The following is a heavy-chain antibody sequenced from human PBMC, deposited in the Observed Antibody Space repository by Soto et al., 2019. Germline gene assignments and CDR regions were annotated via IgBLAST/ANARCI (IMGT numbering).Heavy chain of an antibody. Sequence: GGSLRLSCEASGFTFNNYAMTWVRQAPGKGLEWVSTITATGGMTYYADSVKGRFTVSRDNSKNTLYLQMNSLRADDTAVYYSAKDPGGIAARQFDYWGQGNLVTVSS. CDR2: ITATGGMT. CDR1: GFTFNNYA. CDR3: AKDPGGIAARQFDY. V-gene: IGHV3-23*01. D-gene: IGHD6-6*01. J-gene: IGHJ4*02.